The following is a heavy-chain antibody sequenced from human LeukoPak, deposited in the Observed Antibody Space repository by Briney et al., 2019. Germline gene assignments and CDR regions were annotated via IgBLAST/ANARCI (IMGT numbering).Heavy chain of an antibody. CDR1: GGSISSSSYY. Sequence: SETLSLTCTVSGGSISSSSYYWGWIRQPPGKGLEWIGSIYYSGSTYYNPSLKSRVTISVDTSKNQFSLKLSSVTAADTAVYYCARQRHSSNLDYWGQGTLVTVSS. CDR2: IYYSGST. CDR3: ARQRHSSNLDY. V-gene: IGHV4-39*01. J-gene: IGHJ4*02. D-gene: IGHD6-13*01.